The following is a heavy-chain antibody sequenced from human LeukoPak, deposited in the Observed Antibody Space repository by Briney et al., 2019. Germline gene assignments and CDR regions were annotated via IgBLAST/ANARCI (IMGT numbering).Heavy chain of an antibody. CDR3: ARGGRVDILTGFQY. V-gene: IGHV1-69*04. CDR1: VGTFTNYA. D-gene: IGHD3-9*01. Sequence: GASVNVSCKASVGTFTNYAINWVRQAPGQGLEWMGRIIPILDVTNYAQKFQGRVTITADQSTSTAYMELSSLRPEDTAVYLCARGGRVDILTGFQYWGQGTLVTVSS. J-gene: IGHJ4*02. CDR2: IIPILDVT.